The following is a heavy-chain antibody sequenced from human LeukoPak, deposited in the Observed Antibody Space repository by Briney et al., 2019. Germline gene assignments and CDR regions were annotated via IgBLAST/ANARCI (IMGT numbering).Heavy chain of an antibody. CDR3: ARQEWELDPPA. Sequence: SETLSLTCTVSGGSISSSSYYWGWIRQPPGKGLEWIGSIYYSGGTYYNPSLKSRVTISVDTSKNQFSLKLSSVTAADTAVYYCARQEWELDPPAWGQGTLVTVSS. J-gene: IGHJ5*02. D-gene: IGHD1-26*01. V-gene: IGHV4-39*01. CDR2: IYYSGGT. CDR1: GGSISSSSYY.